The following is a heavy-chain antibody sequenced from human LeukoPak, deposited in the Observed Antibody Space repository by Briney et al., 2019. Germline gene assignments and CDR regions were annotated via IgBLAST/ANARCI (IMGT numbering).Heavy chain of an antibody. CDR3: TRGYSTRHFPFDS. CDR2: VNSNGRSA. V-gene: IGHV3-20*04. J-gene: IGHJ4*02. CDR1: GFNFDDYG. Sequence: GSLRLSCAASGFNFDDYGMTWVRHIPGKGLEWVAGVNSNGRSAGYAASVRGRFTISRDNAKNSLYLEMGSLRLEDTAFYYCTRGYSTRHFPFDSWGQGTLVTVSS. D-gene: IGHD6-13*01.